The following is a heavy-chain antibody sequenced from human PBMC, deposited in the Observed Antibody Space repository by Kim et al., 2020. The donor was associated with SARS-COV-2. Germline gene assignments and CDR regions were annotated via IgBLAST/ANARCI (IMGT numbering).Heavy chain of an antibody. CDR3: ARVVVRGVNNPGGDY. J-gene: IGHJ4*02. V-gene: IGHV1-8*01. Sequence: QKFQGRVTMTRDTSISTAYMELSSLRSEDTAVYFCARVVVRGVNNPGGDYWGQGTLVTVSS. D-gene: IGHD3-10*01.